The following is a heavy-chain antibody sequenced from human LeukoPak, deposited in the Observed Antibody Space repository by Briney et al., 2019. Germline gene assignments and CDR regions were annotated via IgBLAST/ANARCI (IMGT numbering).Heavy chain of an antibody. CDR3: ARDQEQTTGWFDP. CDR1: GGSISSGDYY. V-gene: IGHV4-30-4*01. D-gene: IGHD4-17*01. CDR2: IYYSGST. Sequence: SETLSLTCTVSGGSISSGDYYWSWIRQPPGKGLEWIGYIYYSGSTYYNPSLKSRVTISVDTSKNQFSLKLSSVTAADTAVYYCARDQEQTTGWFDPWGQGTLVTVSS. J-gene: IGHJ5*02.